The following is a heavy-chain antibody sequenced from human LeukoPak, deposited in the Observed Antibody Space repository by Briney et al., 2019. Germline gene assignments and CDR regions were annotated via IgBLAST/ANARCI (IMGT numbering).Heavy chain of an antibody. J-gene: IGHJ4*02. CDR2: ISGSGGST. V-gene: IGHV3-23*01. CDR3: AKDHTYYYDSSGCY. CDR1: GFTFSSYA. Sequence: GGSLRLSCAASGFTFSSYAMSWVRQAPGKGLEWVSAISGSGGSTYYADSVKGRFTTSRDNSKNTLYLQMNSLRAEDTAVYYCAKDHTYYYDSSGCYWGQGTLVTVSS. D-gene: IGHD3-22*01.